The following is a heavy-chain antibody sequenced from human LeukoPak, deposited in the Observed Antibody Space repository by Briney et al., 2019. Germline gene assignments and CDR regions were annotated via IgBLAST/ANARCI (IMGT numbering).Heavy chain of an antibody. D-gene: IGHD6-19*01. J-gene: IGHJ4*02. CDR1: GYTFTSYG. V-gene: IGHV1-18*01. CDR3: ARYGAVAGSGSADY. CDR2: ISAYYGNT. Sequence: ASVKVSCKASGYTFTSYGISWVRQAPGRGLEWMGWISAYYGNTNYAQKVQGRVTMTTDTSTSTAYMELRSLRSDDTAVYYCARYGAVAGSGSADYWGQGTLVTVSS.